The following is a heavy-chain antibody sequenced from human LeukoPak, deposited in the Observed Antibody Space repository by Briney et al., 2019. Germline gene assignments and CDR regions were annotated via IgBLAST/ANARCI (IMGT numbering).Heavy chain of an antibody. J-gene: IGHJ4*02. CDR3: ASSSWYLGD. CDR2: INHSGST. Sequence: PGGSLRLSCAASGFTFNNAWMSWVRQAPGKGLEWIGEINHSGSTNYNPSLKSRVTISVDTSKNQFSLKLSSVTAADTAVYYCASSSWYLGDWGQGTLVTVSS. V-gene: IGHV4-34*01. D-gene: IGHD6-13*01. CDR1: GFTFNNAW.